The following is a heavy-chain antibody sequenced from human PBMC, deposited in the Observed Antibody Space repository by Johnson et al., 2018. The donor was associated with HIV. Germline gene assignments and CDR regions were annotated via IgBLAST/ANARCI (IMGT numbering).Heavy chain of an antibody. Sequence: VQLVESGGGVVQPGGSLRLSCAASGLSVSNNYMSWVRQAPGKGLEWVSVLWSGGNTWYADSVKGRFTISRDNSRYSLYLQMNSLRAEDTALYYCARGRNNTGDGGAFDIWGQGTMVTVSS. CDR2: LWSGGNT. V-gene: IGHV3-66*01. J-gene: IGHJ3*02. CDR3: ARGRNNTGDGGAFDI. D-gene: IGHD3-16*01. CDR1: GLSVSNNY.